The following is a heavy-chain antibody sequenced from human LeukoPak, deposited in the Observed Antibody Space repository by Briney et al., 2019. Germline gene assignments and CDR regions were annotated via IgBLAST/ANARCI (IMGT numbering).Heavy chain of an antibody. D-gene: IGHD1-26*01. CDR3: AVGATRLLNWFDP. J-gene: IGHJ5*02. V-gene: IGHV4-59*12. Sequence: PSETLSLTCTVSGGSISSYYWSWIRQPPGKGLEWIGYIYYSGSTYYNPSLKSRVTISVDRSKNQFSLKLSSVTAADTAVYYCAVGATRLLNWFDPWGQGTLVTVSS. CDR1: GGSISSYY. CDR2: IYYSGST.